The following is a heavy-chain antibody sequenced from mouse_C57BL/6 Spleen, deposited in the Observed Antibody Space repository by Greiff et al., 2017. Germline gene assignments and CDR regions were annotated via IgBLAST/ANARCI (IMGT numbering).Heavy chain of an antibody. CDR2: IYPSDSET. Sequence: QVQLQQPGAELVRPGSSVKLSCKASGYTFTSYWMDWVKQRPGQGLEWIGNIYPSDSETHYNQKFKDKATLTVDKSSSTAYMQLSSLTSEDSAVYYWARGGAARATGGFDYWGQGTTLTVSS. D-gene: IGHD3-1*01. CDR3: ARGGAARATGGFDY. CDR1: GYTFTSYW. V-gene: IGHV1-61*01. J-gene: IGHJ2*01.